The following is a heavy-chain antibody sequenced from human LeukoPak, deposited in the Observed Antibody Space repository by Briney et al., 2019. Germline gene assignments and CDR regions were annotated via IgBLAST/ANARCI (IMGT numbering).Heavy chain of an antibody. J-gene: IGHJ4*02. CDR1: GFTFSTYG. V-gene: IGHV3-30*02. CDR2: IGHDGTKI. D-gene: IGHD3-16*01. CDR3: AKDHVTWGNRYFDH. Sequence: GGSLRLSCAASGFTFSTYGMHWVRQAPDKGLEWVAFIGHDGTKIYYADSVQGRFTISRGNSKNTLYLEMNSLSGEDTALYYCAKDHVTWGNRYFDHWGQGTLGTVSS.